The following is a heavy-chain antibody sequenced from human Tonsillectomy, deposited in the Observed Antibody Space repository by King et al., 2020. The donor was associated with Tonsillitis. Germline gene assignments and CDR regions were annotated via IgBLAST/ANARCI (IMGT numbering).Heavy chain of an antibody. CDR2: INVYSGYT. V-gene: IGHV1-18*04. CDR3: ARVISGSYRYYFAY. J-gene: IGHJ4*02. D-gene: IGHD1-26*01. Sequence: VQLVESGAEVKKPGASVKVSCQASGYTFTNDGITWVRQAPGQGLEWMGWINVYSGYTDYAQKVQGRVTMTAETSTGTAYMELRSLTSDDSAIYYGARVISGSYRYYFAYWGQGSLVTVSS. CDR1: GYTFTNDG.